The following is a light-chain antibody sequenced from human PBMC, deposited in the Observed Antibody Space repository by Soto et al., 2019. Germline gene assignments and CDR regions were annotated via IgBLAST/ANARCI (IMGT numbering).Light chain of an antibody. CDR1: SSDIGGYNY. CDR2: DVS. V-gene: IGLV2-14*01. J-gene: IGLJ2*01. Sequence: QSVLTQPASVSGSPGQSITIFCTGTSSDIGGYNYVSWYQQHPGKAPKLMIFDVSNRPSGVSNRFSGSKSGNTASLTISGLQAEDEADYYCSSYTTSSTSVFGGGTKLTVL. CDR3: SSYTTSSTSV.